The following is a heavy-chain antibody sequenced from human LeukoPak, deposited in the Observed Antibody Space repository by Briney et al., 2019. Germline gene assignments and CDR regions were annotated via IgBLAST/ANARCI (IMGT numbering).Heavy chain of an antibody. J-gene: IGHJ4*02. CDR3: ARGGETYSSSWYLELDY. CDR1: GFTFSSYA. CDR2: ISSSGSTI. D-gene: IGHD6-13*01. Sequence: GGSLRLSCAASGFTFSSYAMHWVRQAPGKGLEWVSYISSSGSTIYYADSVKGRFTISRDNAKNSLYLQMNSLRAEDTAVYYCARGGETYSSSWYLELDYWGQGTLVTVSS. V-gene: IGHV3-48*03.